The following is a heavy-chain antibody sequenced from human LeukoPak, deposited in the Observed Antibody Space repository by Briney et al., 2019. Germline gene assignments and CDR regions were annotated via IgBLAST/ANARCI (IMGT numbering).Heavy chain of an antibody. CDR1: GYTFTSYG. V-gene: IGHV1-18*01. D-gene: IGHD6-19*01. J-gene: IGHJ6*02. CDR3: ARDGSSGWYQGVQYYYYYYGMDV. Sequence: GASVTVSCTASGYTFTSYGISWVRQAPGQGLEWMGWISAYNGNTNYAQKLQGRVTMTTDPSTSTAYMELRSLRSDDTAVYYCARDGSSGWYQGVQYYYYYYGMDVWGQGTTVTVSS. CDR2: ISAYNGNT.